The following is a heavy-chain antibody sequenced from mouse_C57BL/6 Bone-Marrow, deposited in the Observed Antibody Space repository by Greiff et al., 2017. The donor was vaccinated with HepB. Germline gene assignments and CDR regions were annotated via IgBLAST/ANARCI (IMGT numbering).Heavy chain of an antibody. V-gene: IGHV1-31*01. Sequence: VQLKQSGPELVKPGASVKISCKASGYSFTGYYMHWVKQSHGNILDWIGYIYPYNGVSSYNQKFKGKATLTVDKSSSTAYMELRSLTSEDSAVYYCARYLHYYGSSYGYAMDYWGQGTSVTVSS. CDR3: ARYLHYYGSSYGYAMDY. D-gene: IGHD1-1*01. CDR1: GYSFTGYY. CDR2: IYPYNGVS. J-gene: IGHJ4*01.